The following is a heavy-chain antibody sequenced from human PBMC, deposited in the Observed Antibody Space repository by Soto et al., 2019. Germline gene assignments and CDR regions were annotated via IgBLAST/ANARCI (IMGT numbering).Heavy chain of an antibody. D-gene: IGHD5-18*01. CDR3: ARASSPRDPWLDY. V-gene: IGHV3-11*01. CDR2: ISSSGGTI. Sequence: GGSLRLSCVASGFTFSDDYMSWIRQAPGKGLEWVSYISSSGGTIYYADSVKGRFTISRDNAKNSLFLQMNSLRADDTAVYYCARASSPRDPWLDYWGQGTLVTVSS. CDR1: GFTFSDDY. J-gene: IGHJ4*02.